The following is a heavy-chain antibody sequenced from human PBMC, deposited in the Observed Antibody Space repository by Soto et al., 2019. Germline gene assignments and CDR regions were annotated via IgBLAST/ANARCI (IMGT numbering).Heavy chain of an antibody. V-gene: IGHV1-3*01. Sequence: QVQLVQSGAEVKKPGASVKVSCKASGYTFTSYAMHWVRQAPGQRLEWMGWINAGNGNTKYSQKFQGRVTITRDTSASTAYMELSSLRSEDTAAYYCARSVVVPAAPDYWGQGTLVTVSS. CDR2: INAGNGNT. CDR3: ARSVVVPAAPDY. D-gene: IGHD2-2*01. J-gene: IGHJ4*02. CDR1: GYTFTSYA.